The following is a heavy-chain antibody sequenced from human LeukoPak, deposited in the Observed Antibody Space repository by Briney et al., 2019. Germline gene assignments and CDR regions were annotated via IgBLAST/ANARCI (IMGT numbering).Heavy chain of an antibody. CDR1: GFTVSSNS. CDR3: ARRAGEYSHPYDY. CDR2: IYNGGNT. J-gene: IGHJ4*02. Sequence: PGGSLRLSCTVSGFTVSSNSWSWVRQAPGKGLEWVSFIYNGGNTHYSDSVKGRFTLSRDNSKNTLYLQMNSLRAEDTAIYYCARRAGEYSHPYDYWGQGTLVTVSS. D-gene: IGHD2-15*01. V-gene: IGHV3-53*01.